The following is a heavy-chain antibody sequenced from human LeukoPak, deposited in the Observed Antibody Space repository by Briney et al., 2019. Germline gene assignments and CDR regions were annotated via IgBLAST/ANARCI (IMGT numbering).Heavy chain of an antibody. J-gene: IGHJ5*02. CDR2: ISGSGGST. CDR3: AKVGSRMVRGVINWFDP. CDR1: GFTFSSYA. Sequence: GGSLRLSCAASGFTFSSYAMSWVRQAPGKGLEWVSAISGSGGSTYYADSVKGRFTISRDNSKNTLYLQMNSLRAEDTAVYYCAKVGSRMVRGVINWFDPWGQGALVTVSS. V-gene: IGHV3-23*01. D-gene: IGHD3-10*01.